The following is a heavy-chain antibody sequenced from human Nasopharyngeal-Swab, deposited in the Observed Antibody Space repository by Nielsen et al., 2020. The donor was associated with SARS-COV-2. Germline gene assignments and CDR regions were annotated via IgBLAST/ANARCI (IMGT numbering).Heavy chain of an antibody. CDR3: ARGWLRGGFDY. D-gene: IGHD5-12*01. CDR2: TYYRSKWYN. J-gene: IGHJ4*02. Sequence: WIRQSPSRGLEWLGRTYYRSKWYNDYAVSVKSRITIYPDTSKNQFSLQLNSVTPEDTAVYFCARGWLRGGFDYWGQGTLVTVSS. V-gene: IGHV6-1*01.